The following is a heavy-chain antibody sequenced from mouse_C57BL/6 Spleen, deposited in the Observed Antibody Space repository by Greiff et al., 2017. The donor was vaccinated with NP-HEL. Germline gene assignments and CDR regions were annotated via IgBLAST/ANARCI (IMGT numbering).Heavy chain of an antibody. CDR3: AREGDYYGSSYGY. CDR1: GYTFTSYW. Sequence: QVQLQQPGAELVMPGASVKLSCKASGYTFTSYWMHWVKQRPGPGLEWIGELDPSDSYTNYNQKFKGKSTLTVDKSSSTAYMQLSSLTSEDSAVYYCAREGDYYGSSYGYWGQGTTLTVSS. J-gene: IGHJ2*01. D-gene: IGHD1-1*01. CDR2: LDPSDSYT. V-gene: IGHV1-69*01.